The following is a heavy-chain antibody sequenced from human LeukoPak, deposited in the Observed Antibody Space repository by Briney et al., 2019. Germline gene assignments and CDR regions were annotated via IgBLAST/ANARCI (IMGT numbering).Heavy chain of an antibody. CDR1: GYTFTSYD. CDR2: MNPNSGNT. Sequence: ASVKVSCKASGYTFTSYDINWVRQATGQGLEWMGWMNPNSGNTGYAQKFQGRVTMTRNTSISTAYMELSSLRSEDTAVYYCARANWYCSSTSCYASYYYYGMDVWGQGTTVTVSS. CDR3: ARANWYCSSTSCYASYYYYGMDV. J-gene: IGHJ6*02. V-gene: IGHV1-8*01. D-gene: IGHD2-2*01.